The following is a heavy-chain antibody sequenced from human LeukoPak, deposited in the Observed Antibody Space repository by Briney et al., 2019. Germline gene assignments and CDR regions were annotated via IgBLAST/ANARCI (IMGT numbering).Heavy chain of an antibody. V-gene: IGHV4-39*06. CDR1: GGSISSSSYF. CDR2: GYYTGST. CDR3: ARDGTSAGAGDAFDI. Sequence: SETLSLTCTVSGGSISSSSYFWGWIRQPPGKGLEWIGTGYYTGSTYYNPSLKSRVTISVDTSKRQFPLNLSSVTAADTAVYYCARDGTSAGAGDAFDIWGQGTMVTVSS. D-gene: IGHD6-13*01. J-gene: IGHJ3*02.